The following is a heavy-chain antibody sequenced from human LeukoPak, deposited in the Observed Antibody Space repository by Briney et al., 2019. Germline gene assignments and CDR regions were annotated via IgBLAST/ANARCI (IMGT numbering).Heavy chain of an antibody. CDR1: GYTFTGYY. CDR2: INPNSGGT. CDR3: ARDSGSAVAGNWFDP. D-gene: IGHD6-19*01. Sequence: ASVKVSCKASGYTFTGYYMHWVRQAPGQGLEWMGWINPNSGGTNYAQKFQGRVTMTRDTSISTAYMELSRLRSDDTAVYYCARDSGSAVAGNWFDPWGQGTLVTVSS. V-gene: IGHV1-2*02. J-gene: IGHJ5*02.